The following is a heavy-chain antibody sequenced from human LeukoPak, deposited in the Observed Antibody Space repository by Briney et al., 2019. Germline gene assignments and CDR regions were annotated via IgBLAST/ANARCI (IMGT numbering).Heavy chain of an antibody. Sequence: KTSETLSLTCAVSGGSISSGGYSWSWIRQPPGKGLEWIGYIYYSGSTYYNPSLKSRVTISVDTSKNQFSLKLSSVTAADTAVYYFARDTLTMVRGGAYYYMDVWGKGTTVTISS. D-gene: IGHD3-10*01. CDR3: ARDTLTMVRGGAYYYMDV. CDR1: GGSISSGGYS. V-gene: IGHV4-30-4*07. CDR2: IYYSGST. J-gene: IGHJ6*03.